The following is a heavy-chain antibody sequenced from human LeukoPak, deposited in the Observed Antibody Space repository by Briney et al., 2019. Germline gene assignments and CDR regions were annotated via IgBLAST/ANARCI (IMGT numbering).Heavy chain of an antibody. J-gene: IGHJ6*04. Sequence: PSETLSLTCTVSDGSINIDYWSWIPKPAGKGLEWIGYIYYSGSTNYNPSLKSRVTISVDTSKNQFSLKLSSVTAADTAVYYCAREPLLRYFDCWGKGTTVTVSS. D-gene: IGHD3-9*01. CDR1: DGSINIDY. CDR3: AREPLLRYFDC. V-gene: IGHV4-59*01. CDR2: IYYSGST.